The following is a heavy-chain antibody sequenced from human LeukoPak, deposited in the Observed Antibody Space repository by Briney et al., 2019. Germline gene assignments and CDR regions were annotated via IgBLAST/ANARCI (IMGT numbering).Heavy chain of an antibody. CDR1: GFTFSSYA. CDR2: ISSNGGST. J-gene: IGHJ1*01. D-gene: IGHD6-19*01. V-gene: IGHV3-64D*09. Sequence: PGGSLRLPCSASGFTFSSYAMHWVRQALGKGLEYVSAISSNGGSTYYADSVKGRFTISRDNSKNTLYLQMSSLRAEDTAVYYCAKDQNPYSSGWQQYFQHWGQGTLVTVSS. CDR3: AKDQNPYSSGWQQYFQH.